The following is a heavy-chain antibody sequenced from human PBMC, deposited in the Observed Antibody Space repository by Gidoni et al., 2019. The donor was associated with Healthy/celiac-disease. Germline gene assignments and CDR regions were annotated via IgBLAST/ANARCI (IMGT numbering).Heavy chain of an antibody. J-gene: IGHJ6*02. CDR1: GYSFTSYW. Sequence: EVQLVQSGAEVKKPGESLKISCKGSGYSFTSYWIGWVRQMPGKGLDWMGIIYPGDSDTRYSPSFQGQVTISADKSISTAYLQWSSLKASDTAMYYCARNSWYYDILTGHASASYYYGMDVWGQGTTVTVSS. CDR3: ARNSWYYDILTGHASASYYYGMDV. CDR2: IYPGDSDT. D-gene: IGHD3-9*01. V-gene: IGHV5-51*01.